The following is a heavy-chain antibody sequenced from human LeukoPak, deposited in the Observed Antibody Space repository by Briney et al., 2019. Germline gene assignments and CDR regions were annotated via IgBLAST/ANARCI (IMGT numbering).Heavy chain of an antibody. J-gene: IGHJ4*02. Sequence: SETLSLACTVSGGSISSSSYYWGWIRQPPGKGLEWIGSIYYSGSTYYNPSLKSRVTISVDTSKNQFSLKLSSVTAADTAVYYCARESRSGSSAPFDYWGQGTLVTVSS. CDR3: ARESRSGSSAPFDY. CDR2: IYYSGST. V-gene: IGHV4-39*07. D-gene: IGHD1-26*01. CDR1: GGSISSSSYY.